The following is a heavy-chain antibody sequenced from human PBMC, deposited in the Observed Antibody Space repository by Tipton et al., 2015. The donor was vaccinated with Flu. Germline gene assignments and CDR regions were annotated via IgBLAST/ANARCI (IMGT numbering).Heavy chain of an antibody. CDR3: SREGVYESSGYWAVNDY. Sequence: SLRLSCVTSGFTFRDYTMNRFRQAPGQVLEWVAFIRGHSYGGTIHYAASVRGRFTISRDDSQSIVYLQMNSLQTEDTAVYYCSREGVYESSGYWAVNDYWGQGTLVTVSS. J-gene: IGHJ4*02. V-gene: IGHV3-49*03. CDR1: GFTFRDYT. CDR2: IRGHSYGGTI. D-gene: IGHD3-22*01.